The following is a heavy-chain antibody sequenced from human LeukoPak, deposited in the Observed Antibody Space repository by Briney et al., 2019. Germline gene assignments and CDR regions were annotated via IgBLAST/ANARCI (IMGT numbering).Heavy chain of an antibody. V-gene: IGHV4-4*07. D-gene: IGHD3-22*01. CDR2: IFTSGHT. J-gene: IGHJ4*02. CDR3: ARSYDVSGYSVGFDY. Sequence: SETLSLTCTVSGGSMSSYYWSWIRQPAGKGLEWIGRIFTSGHTNYNPSLNSQVTVSVDTSKNQFSLKLSSVTAADTAVYHCARSYDVSGYSVGFDYWGQGILVTVSS. CDR1: GGSMSSYY.